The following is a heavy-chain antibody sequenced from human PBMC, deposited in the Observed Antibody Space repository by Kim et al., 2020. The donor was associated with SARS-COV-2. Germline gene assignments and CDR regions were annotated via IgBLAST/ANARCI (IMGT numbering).Heavy chain of an antibody. Sequence: QKFQGRVTMTRDTSISTAYMELSRLRSDDTAVYYCARDNSSGWYDYYFDYWGQGTLVTVSS. J-gene: IGHJ4*02. CDR3: ARDNSSGWYDYYFDY. D-gene: IGHD6-19*01. V-gene: IGHV1-2*02.